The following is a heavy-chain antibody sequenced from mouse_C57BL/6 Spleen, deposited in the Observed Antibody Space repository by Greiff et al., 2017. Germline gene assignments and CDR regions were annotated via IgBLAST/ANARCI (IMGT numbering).Heavy chain of an antibody. V-gene: IGHV1-64*01. CDR3: AVDYYGSSSAWFAY. Sequence: QVQLQQSGAELVKPGASVKLSCKASGYTFTSYWMHWVKQRPGQGLEWIGMIHPNSGSTNYNEKFKSKATLTVDKSSSTAYMQLSSLTSEDSAVYYCAVDYYGSSSAWFAYWGQGTLVTVSA. J-gene: IGHJ3*01. D-gene: IGHD1-1*01. CDR1: GYTFTSYW. CDR2: IHPNSGST.